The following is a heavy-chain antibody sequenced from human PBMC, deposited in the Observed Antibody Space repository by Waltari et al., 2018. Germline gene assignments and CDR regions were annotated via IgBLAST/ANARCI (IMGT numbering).Heavy chain of an antibody. CDR3: ARRGNDITLSWFDY. CDR1: GYSISSGYD. J-gene: IGHJ4*02. V-gene: IGHV4-38-2*01. Sequence: QVQLQESGPGRVKPSETLSVTCAVSGYSISSGYDWGWIRQHPGKGLAWIWIINHSWSTSTTPSLKSRFTISVYTSKTQFSLKLSSVTAAATAVYYWARRGNDITLSWFDYWGQGPLVTVSS. CDR2: INHSWST. D-gene: IGHD3-10*02.